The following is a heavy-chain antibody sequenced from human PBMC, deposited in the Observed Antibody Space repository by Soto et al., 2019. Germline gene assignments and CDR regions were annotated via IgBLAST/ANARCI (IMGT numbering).Heavy chain of an antibody. Sequence: QVQLVQSGAEVKKPGASVKVSCKVSGHTLTELSMHWVRQTPGKGPEWMGGFDPEDGETIYAQKFQGRVTMTEDTSTDTAYMALRRLRSEETAVYYSETVAAWVPKFYQRMDVWCQATKVTVSS. D-gene: IGHD6-25*01. V-gene: IGHV1-24*01. CDR2: FDPEDGET. J-gene: IGHJ6*02. CDR3: ETVAAWVPKFYQRMDV. CDR1: GHTLTELS.